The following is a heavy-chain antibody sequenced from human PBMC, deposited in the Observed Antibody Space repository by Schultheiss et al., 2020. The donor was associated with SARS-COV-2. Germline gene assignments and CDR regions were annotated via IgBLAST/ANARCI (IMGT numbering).Heavy chain of an antibody. CDR2: ISYDGSNK. V-gene: IGHV3-30*03. CDR3: ARGNDFWSGYIGYYYYYMDV. D-gene: IGHD3-3*01. CDR1: GFTFSSYG. J-gene: IGHJ6*03. Sequence: GESLKISCAASGFTFSSYGMHWVRQAPGKGLEWVAVISYDGSNKYYADSVKGRFTISRDNSKNTLYLQMNSLRAEDTAVYYCARGNDFWSGYIGYYYYYMDVWGKGTTVTVSS.